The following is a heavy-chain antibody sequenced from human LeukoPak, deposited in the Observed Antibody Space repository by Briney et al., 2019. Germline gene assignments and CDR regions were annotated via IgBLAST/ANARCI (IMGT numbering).Heavy chain of an antibody. Sequence: GGSLRLSCATSGFTFRSYWMHWVRQAPGKGLVWVSRLNFDGSDTSYADSVKGRFTISRDNAKNTLYLQMNSLRAEDTAVYYCARDRGDGTQSPFYSWGQGTVVTVAS. CDR3: ARDRGDGTQSPFYS. D-gene: IGHD5-24*01. CDR2: LNFDGSDT. CDR1: GFTFRSYW. J-gene: IGHJ4*02. V-gene: IGHV3-74*01.